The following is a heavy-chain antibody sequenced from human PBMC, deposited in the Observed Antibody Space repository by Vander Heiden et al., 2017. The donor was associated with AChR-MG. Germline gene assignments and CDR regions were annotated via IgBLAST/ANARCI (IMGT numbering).Heavy chain of an antibody. D-gene: IGHD2-21*01. CDR2: INHSGST. V-gene: IGHV4-34*01. Sequence: QVQLQQWGAGLLKPSETLSLTCAVYGGSFSGYYWSWMRPPPGKGLEWIGEINHSGSTNYNPSLKSRVTISVDTSKNQFSLKLSCVTAADTAVYYCAGFRGLGGLQAENRRDPYYYYGMDVWGQGTTVTVSS. J-gene: IGHJ6*02. CDR3: AGFRGLGGLQAENRRDPYYYYGMDV. CDR1: GGSFSGYY.